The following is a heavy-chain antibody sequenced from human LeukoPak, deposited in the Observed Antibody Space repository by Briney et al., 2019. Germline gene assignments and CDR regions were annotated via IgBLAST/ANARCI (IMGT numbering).Heavy chain of an antibody. V-gene: IGHV3-30*18. CDR1: GFTFSSYG. D-gene: IGHD6-19*01. Sequence: GGSLRLPCAASGFTFSSYGMHWVRQAPGKGLEWVAVISYDGSNKYYADSVKGRFTISRDNSKNTLYLQMNSLRAEDTAVYYCAKDGDDSSGWYEDYYYGMDVWGQGTTVTVSS. CDR3: AKDGDDSSGWYEDYYYGMDV. CDR2: ISYDGSNK. J-gene: IGHJ6*02.